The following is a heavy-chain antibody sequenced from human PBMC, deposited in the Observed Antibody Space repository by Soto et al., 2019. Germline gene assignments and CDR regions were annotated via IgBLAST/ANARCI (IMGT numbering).Heavy chain of an antibody. D-gene: IGHD6-19*01. CDR1: GFAVSSNY. CDR3: ARDDIAVAGKDY. V-gene: IGHV3-66*01. CDR2: IYSGGST. J-gene: IGHJ4*02. Sequence: GGSLRLSCAASGFAVSSNYMSWVRQAPGKGLEWVSVIYSGGSTYYADSVKGRFTTSRDNSKNTLNLQMNSLRAEDTAVYYCARDDIAVAGKDYWGQGTLVTVSS.